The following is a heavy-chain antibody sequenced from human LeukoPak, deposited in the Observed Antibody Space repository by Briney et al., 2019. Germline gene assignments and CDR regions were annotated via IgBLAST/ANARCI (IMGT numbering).Heavy chain of an antibody. D-gene: IGHD3-16*01. CDR3: AKDHVTWGNRYFDH. V-gene: IGHV3-30*02. CDR1: GFTFSTYG. CDR2: IGHDGTKI. J-gene: IGHJ4*02. Sequence: GGSLRLSCAASGFTFSTYGMHWVRQAPGKGLEWVAFIGHDGTKIYYADSVQGRFSISRDNSKNTLYLEMNSLSGEDTALYYCAKDHVTWGNRYFDHWGQGTLGTVSS.